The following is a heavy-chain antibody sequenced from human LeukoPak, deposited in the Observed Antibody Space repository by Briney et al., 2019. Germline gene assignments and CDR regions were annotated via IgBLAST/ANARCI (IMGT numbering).Heavy chain of an antibody. D-gene: IGHD6-6*01. CDR3: AREYSSYLPLDY. J-gene: IGHJ4*02. Sequence: SETLLITGTAPGGSISSYYWSWIRQPAGMRLKWIGRIYTSGSTNYNPSLKSRVTMSVDTSKNQFSLKLSSVTAADTAVYYCAREYSSYLPLDYWGQGTLVTVSS. CDR1: GGSISSYY. V-gene: IGHV4-4*07. CDR2: IYTSGST.